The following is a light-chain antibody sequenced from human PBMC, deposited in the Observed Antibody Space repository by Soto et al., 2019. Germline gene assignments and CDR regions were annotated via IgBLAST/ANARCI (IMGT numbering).Light chain of an antibody. J-gene: IGKJ1*01. CDR3: HQRQSWPRT. V-gene: IGKV3-15*01. CDR1: QSVNSA. CDR2: GAS. Sequence: EIVMTQSPATLSVSPGERATLSCRASQSVNSALAWYQQKPGQVPRLLIYGASTRATGIPARFSGSGSGTEFTLTISSLQSEDFAVYYCHQRQSWPRTFGQGTKVDI.